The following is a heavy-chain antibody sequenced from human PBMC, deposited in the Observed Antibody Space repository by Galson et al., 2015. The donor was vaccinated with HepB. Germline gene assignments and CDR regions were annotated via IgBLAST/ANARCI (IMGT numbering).Heavy chain of an antibody. D-gene: IGHD6-19*01. CDR2: GST. Sequence: GSTYYADSVKGRFTISRDNSKNTLYLQMNSLRAEDTAVFYCAKLRHALAVAGTTSDSWGQGTLVTVSS. V-gene: IGHV3-23*01. CDR3: AKLRHALAVAGTTSDS. J-gene: IGHJ4*02.